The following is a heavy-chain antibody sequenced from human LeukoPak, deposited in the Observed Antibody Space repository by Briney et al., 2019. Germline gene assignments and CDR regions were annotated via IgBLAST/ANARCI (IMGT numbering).Heavy chain of an antibody. D-gene: IGHD3-10*01. V-gene: IGHV3-7*02. CDR2: IKQDGSET. Sequence: PGGSLSLSCAPSGFTFSNHWMSCVRQAPGEGREWWANIKQDGSETYYVHSVKRRFTIYRHNAKNSLYLQMHSLRAEETAVYYCARQSSGNYYRYGMDVWGQGTTVTVSS. CDR3: ARQSSGNYYRYGMDV. CDR1: GFTFSNHW. J-gene: IGHJ6*02.